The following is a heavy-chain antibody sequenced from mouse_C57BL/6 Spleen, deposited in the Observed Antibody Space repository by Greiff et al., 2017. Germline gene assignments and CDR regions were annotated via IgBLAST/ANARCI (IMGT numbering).Heavy chain of an antibody. D-gene: IGHD5-1*01. CDR2: IYPGSGNT. J-gene: IGHJ2*01. Sequence: VQLQQSGAELVRPGASVKLSCKASGYTFTDYYINWVKQRPGQGLEWIARIYPGSGNTYYNEKFKGKATLTAEKSSSTAYMQLSILTSEDAAVDFCARGSPYDFDYWGQGTTLTVSS. CDR1: GYTFTDYY. CDR3: ARGSPYDFDY. V-gene: IGHV1-76*01.